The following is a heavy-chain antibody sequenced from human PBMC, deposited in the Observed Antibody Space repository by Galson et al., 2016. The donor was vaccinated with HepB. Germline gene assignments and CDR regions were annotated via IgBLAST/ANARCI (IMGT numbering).Heavy chain of an antibody. V-gene: IGHV4-34*01. D-gene: IGHD2-15*01. CDR3: ATGYCSGGSCYSGAFHI. Sequence: ETLSLTCTVNGGSLSAYYWNWIRQSPGKGLEWIGETSHTGSTDYNPSLKSRVTFLVDTSKNHFSLHLKSVTAADTAVYYRATGYCSGGSCYSGAFHIWGQGTMVTVSS. J-gene: IGHJ3*02. CDR1: GGSLSAYY. CDR2: TSHTGST.